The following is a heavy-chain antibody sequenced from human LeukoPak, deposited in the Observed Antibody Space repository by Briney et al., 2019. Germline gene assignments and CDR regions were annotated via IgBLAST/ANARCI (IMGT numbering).Heavy chain of an antibody. J-gene: IGHJ4*02. CDR3: ARVGADGSGFLFDY. Sequence: SETLSLTCAVSGGSFSGYYWSWVRQPPGKGLEWIGEINHSGSTNYTPSLKSRVTISIDTSKNQFSLKLSCLTAADTAVYYCARVGADGSGFLFDYWGQGTLVTVSS. CDR2: INHSGST. CDR1: GGSFSGYY. D-gene: IGHD3-10*01. V-gene: IGHV4-34*01.